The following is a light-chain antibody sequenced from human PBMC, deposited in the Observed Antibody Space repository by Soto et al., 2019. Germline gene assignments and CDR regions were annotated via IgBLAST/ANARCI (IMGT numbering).Light chain of an antibody. CDR3: SSYAGSNNLV. Sequence: QSALTQPPSASRSPGQSVTISCTGTSSDVGGYNYVSWYQQNPGKAPKLMIYEVTKRPSGVPDRFSDSKSGNTASLTVSGLRAEDEADYYCSSYAGSNNLVFGGGTKLTVL. V-gene: IGLV2-8*02. CDR1: SSDVGGYNY. CDR2: EVT. J-gene: IGLJ2*01.